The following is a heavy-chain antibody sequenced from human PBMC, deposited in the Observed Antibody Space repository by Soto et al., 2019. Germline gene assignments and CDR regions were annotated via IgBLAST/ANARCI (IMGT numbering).Heavy chain of an antibody. D-gene: IGHD2-21*01. J-gene: IGHJ5*02. CDR3: AKAGRLVINWFDP. V-gene: IGHV3-23*01. CDR2: ITGSGGGT. CDR1: GFTFSNYA. Sequence: GGSVRLSCAASGFTFSNYAMTWVRQAPGRGLEWVSSITGSGGGTYYADSVKGRFTISRDNSKDTLFLQMNSLRAEDTAVYYCAKAGRLVINWFDPWGQGTLVTVSS.